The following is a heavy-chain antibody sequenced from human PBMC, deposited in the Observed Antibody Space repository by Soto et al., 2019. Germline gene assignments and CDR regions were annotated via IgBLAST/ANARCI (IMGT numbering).Heavy chain of an antibody. CDR2: IYYSGST. CDR3: ARGSLYYDSSGYPQGFDY. D-gene: IGHD3-22*01. Sequence: QVQLQESGPGLVKPSQTLSLTCTVSGGSISSGGYYWSWIRQHPGKGLEWIGYIYYSGSTYYNPSLKSRVTISGDTAKHQFSLKLSSVTAADTAVYYCARGSLYYDSSGYPQGFDYWGQGTLVTVSS. V-gene: IGHV4-31*03. J-gene: IGHJ4*02. CDR1: GGSISSGGYY.